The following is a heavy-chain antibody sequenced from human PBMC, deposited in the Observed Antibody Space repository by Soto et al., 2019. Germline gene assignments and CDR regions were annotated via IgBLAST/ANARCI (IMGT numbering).Heavy chain of an antibody. CDR3: ARGPGGPDGPGDY. CDR2: INAGNGNT. D-gene: IGHD2-15*01. V-gene: IGHV1-3*01. J-gene: IGHJ4*02. Sequence: ASVKVSCKASGYTFTSYAMHWVRQAPGQRLEWMGWINAGNGNTKYSQKFQGRITITRDTSASTAYMELSSLRSEDTAVYYCARGPGGPDGPGDYWGQGTLVTVSS. CDR1: GYTFTSYA.